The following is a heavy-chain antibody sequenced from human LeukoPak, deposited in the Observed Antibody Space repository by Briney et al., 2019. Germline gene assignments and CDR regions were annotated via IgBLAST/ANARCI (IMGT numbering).Heavy chain of an antibody. Sequence: SETLSLTCTVSGGSISSSSYYWGWIRQPPGKGLEWIGSIYYSGSTYYNPSLKSRVTISVDTSKNQFSLKLSSVTAADTAVYYCAGRQYNWNLNFDYWGQGTLVTVSS. CDR3: AGRQYNWNLNFDY. D-gene: IGHD1-20*01. J-gene: IGHJ4*02. CDR1: GGSISSSSYY. CDR2: IYYSGST. V-gene: IGHV4-39*07.